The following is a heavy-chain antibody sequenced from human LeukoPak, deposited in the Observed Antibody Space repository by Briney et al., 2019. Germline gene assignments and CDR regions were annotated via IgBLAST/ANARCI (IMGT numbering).Heavy chain of an antibody. CDR1: GFTFSSHW. Sequence: GGSLRLSCEASGFTFSSHWMSWVRQAPGKGLEWVSGISWNSGSIGYADSVKGRFTISRDNAKNSLYLQMNSLRAEDTALYYCAKDRTYYYDSSGHFDYWGQGTLVTVSS. D-gene: IGHD3-22*01. CDR2: ISWNSGSI. V-gene: IGHV3-9*01. CDR3: AKDRTYYYDSSGHFDY. J-gene: IGHJ4*02.